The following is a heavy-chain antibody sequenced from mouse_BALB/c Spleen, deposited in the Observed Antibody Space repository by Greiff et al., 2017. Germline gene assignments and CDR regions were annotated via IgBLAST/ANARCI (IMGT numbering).Heavy chain of an antibody. CDR2: ISTYYGDA. V-gene: IGHV1S137*01. J-gene: IGHJ3*01. CDR3: ARKEVRRGAWFAY. Sequence: VQLQQSGAELVRPGVSVKISCKGSGYTFTDYAMHWVKQSHAKSLEWIGVISTYYGDASYNQKFKGKATMTVDKSSSTAYMELARLTSEDSAIYYCARKEVRRGAWFAYWGQGTLVTVSA. CDR1: GYTFTDYA. D-gene: IGHD2-14*01.